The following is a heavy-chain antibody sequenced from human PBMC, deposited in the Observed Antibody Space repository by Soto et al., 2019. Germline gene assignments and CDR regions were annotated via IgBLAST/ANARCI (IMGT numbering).Heavy chain of an antibody. CDR1: GGSISSVGYF. V-gene: IGHV4-31*03. CDR3: ARLNSGWHQTFDS. Sequence: QVQLESSGPGLVKPSQTLSLTCTVSGGSISSVGYFWTWIRQHPAKGLEWIGHISYSGSTYFIPSLRSRLSMSVDTSKNQFSLNLTSVTVADKALYYCARLNSGWHQTFDSWGQGTLVTVSS. D-gene: IGHD6-25*01. CDR2: ISYSGST. J-gene: IGHJ4*02.